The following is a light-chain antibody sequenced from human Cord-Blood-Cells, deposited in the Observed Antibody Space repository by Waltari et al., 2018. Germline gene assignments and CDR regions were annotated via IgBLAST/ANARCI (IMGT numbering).Light chain of an antibody. CDR1: QGVSSY. V-gene: IGKV3-11*01. J-gene: IGKJ3*01. CDR3: QQRSNWPPLFT. Sequence: EIVLTQPPPTLSWSSGERASLTCRARQGVSSYLAWYQQKPGQAPRLLIYDASNMATDIPARFSGSGSGTDFTLTISSLEPEDFAVYYCQQRSNWPPLFTFGPGTKVDIK. CDR2: DAS.